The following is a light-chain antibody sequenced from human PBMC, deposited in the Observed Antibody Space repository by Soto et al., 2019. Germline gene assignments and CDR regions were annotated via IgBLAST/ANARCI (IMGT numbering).Light chain of an antibody. J-gene: IGKJ1*01. CDR3: QQYNNWPPT. V-gene: IGKV3-15*01. CDR2: GAS. Sequence: EILLTQSPATLSVSLGERAPLSCRASQSVRSSLAWYQQKPGQAPRLLIYGASTRATGIPARFSGSGSGTEFTLTISSLQSEDFAVYYCQQYNNWPPTFGQGTKVDIK. CDR1: QSVRSS.